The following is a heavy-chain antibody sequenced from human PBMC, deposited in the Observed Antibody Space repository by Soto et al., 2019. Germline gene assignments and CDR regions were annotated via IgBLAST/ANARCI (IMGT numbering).Heavy chain of an antibody. V-gene: IGHV3-15*07. Sequence: PGGSLRLSCAASGFTFSNAWMNWVRQAPGKGLEWVGRIKSKTDGGTTDYAAPVKGRFTISRDDSKNTLYLQMNSLKTEDTAVYYCTTDLHSGYDHYYYGMDVWGQGTTVTVSS. CDR2: IKSKTDGGTT. D-gene: IGHD5-12*01. CDR3: TTDLHSGYDHYYYGMDV. CDR1: GFTFSNAW. J-gene: IGHJ6*02.